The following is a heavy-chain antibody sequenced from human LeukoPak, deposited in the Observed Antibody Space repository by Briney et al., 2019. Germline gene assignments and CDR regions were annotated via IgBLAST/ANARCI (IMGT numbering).Heavy chain of an antibody. D-gene: IGHD3-10*01. CDR2: IFHTGST. CDR1: GDSISNRNW. CDR3: ARGMWFDTLFSAFDV. J-gene: IGHJ3*01. V-gene: IGHV4-4*02. Sequence: SATLSLTCSVSGDSISNRNWWTWVRQTPEKGLEWIGEIFHTGSTNYNPSVEGGVTISIDKSRNHFSLMLTSVTAADTALYYCARGMWFDTLFSAFDVWGQGTMVSVSS.